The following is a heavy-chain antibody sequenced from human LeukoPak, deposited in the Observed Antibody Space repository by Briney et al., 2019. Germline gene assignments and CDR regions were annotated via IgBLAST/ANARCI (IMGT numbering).Heavy chain of an antibody. CDR3: ARQGLSGYAFDI. Sequence: GGSLRLSCAASGSTFSSYEMNWVRQAPGKGLEWVSYINNGGSIIYYADSVKGRFTISRDNAKNSLYLQMNSLRAEDTAVYYCARQGLSGYAFDIWGQGTMVTVSS. V-gene: IGHV3-48*03. D-gene: IGHD3-22*01. CDR2: INNGGSII. J-gene: IGHJ3*02. CDR1: GSTFSSYE.